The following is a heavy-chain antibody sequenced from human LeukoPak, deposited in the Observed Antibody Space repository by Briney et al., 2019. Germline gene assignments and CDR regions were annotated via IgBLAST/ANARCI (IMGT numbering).Heavy chain of an antibody. V-gene: IGHV1-2*02. Sequence: ASVKVSCKASGYTFTGYYMHWVRQAPGQGLEWMGWINPNSGGTNYAQKFQGRVTMTRDTSISTAYMELSRLRSDDTAVYYCVRGPYYYGSGSPHDAFDIWGQGTMVTVSS. J-gene: IGHJ3*02. D-gene: IGHD3-10*01. CDR3: VRGPYYYGSGSPHDAFDI. CDR1: GYTFTGYY. CDR2: INPNSGGT.